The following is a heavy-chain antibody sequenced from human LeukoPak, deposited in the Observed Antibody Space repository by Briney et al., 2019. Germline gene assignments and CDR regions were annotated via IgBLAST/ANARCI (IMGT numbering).Heavy chain of an antibody. J-gene: IGHJ3*02. CDR1: GGTFSSYA. V-gene: IGHV1-69*05. Sequence: SVKVSCKASGGTFSSYAISWVRQAPGQGREWMGGIIPIFGTANYAQKFQGRVTITTDESTSTAYMELSSLRSEDTAVYYCARDRPDYYDSSGYYRHDAFDIWGQGTMVTVSS. CDR2: IIPIFGTA. D-gene: IGHD3-22*01. CDR3: ARDRPDYYDSSGYYRHDAFDI.